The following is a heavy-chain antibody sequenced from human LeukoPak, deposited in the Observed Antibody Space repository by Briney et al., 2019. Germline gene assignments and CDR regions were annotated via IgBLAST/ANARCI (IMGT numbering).Heavy chain of an antibody. CDR1: GFTLSSYA. CDR2: ISGSGSA. J-gene: IGHJ4*02. V-gene: IGHV3-23*01. D-gene: IGHD1-26*01. CDR3: AKRGAEVGATVAPGDY. Sequence: GGSLRLSCAASGFTLSSYAMNWVRQAPGKGLEWVSAISGSGSAYYADSVKGRFTISRDNSKNTLYLQMNSLRAEDTAVYYCAKRGAEVGATVAPGDYWGQGTLLTVSS.